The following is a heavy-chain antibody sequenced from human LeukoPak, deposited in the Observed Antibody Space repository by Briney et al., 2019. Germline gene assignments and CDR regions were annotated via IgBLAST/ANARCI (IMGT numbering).Heavy chain of an antibody. D-gene: IGHD2-2*01. CDR3: ARGWSVYQLPIGGDTY. CDR1: GGSSSGYY. V-gene: IGHV4-34*01. CDR2: INHSGST. J-gene: IGHJ4*02. Sequence: PGTLSLTCAVYGGSSSGYYWGCIRQPPRKGLERIGEINHSGSTNYNPSLKSRVTISVDTPKDQFSLNLTSVTAADTAVYYCARGWSVYQLPIGGDTYWGRGTVVTVSS.